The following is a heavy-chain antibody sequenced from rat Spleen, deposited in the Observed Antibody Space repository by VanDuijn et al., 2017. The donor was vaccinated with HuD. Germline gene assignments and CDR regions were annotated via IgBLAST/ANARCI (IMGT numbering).Heavy chain of an antibody. D-gene: IGHD4-3*01. J-gene: IGHJ4*01. Sequence: EVQLVESGGGLVQPGRSLKLSCAASGFIFSDYYMAWVRQAPKKGLEWVASISYEGSNTYYGDSVKGRFTISRDNAKSNLDLQMNSLRSEDTATYYCARQRVIRGTGYVMDAWGQGASVTVSS. CDR2: ISYEGSNT. V-gene: IGHV5-22*01. CDR1: GFIFSDYY. CDR3: ARQRVIRGTGYVMDA.